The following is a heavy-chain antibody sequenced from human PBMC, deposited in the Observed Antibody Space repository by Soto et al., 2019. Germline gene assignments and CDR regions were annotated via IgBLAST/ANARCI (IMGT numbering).Heavy chain of an antibody. CDR3: ASLVLWFGDQRDY. CDR1: GLTFSNYW. D-gene: IGHD3-10*01. J-gene: IGHJ4*02. CDR2: INSDGSAT. Sequence: EVQLVESGGGLVQPGGSLRLSCVASGLTFSNYWMHWVRQAPGKGLVWVSRINSDGSATTYADSVKGRFTISRDNAKNTLYLQMNSLRSDDTAVYYCASLVLWFGDQRDYWGQGTLVTVSS. V-gene: IGHV3-74*01.